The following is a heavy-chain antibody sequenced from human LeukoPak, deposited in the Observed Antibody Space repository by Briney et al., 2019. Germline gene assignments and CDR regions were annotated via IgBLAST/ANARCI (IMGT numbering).Heavy chain of an antibody. CDR2: ISYDGSNK. D-gene: IGHD3-10*01. CDR1: GFTFSNYW. V-gene: IGHV3-30*03. J-gene: IGHJ5*02. Sequence: GGSLRLSCAASGFTFSNYWMSWVRQAPGKGLEWVAVISYDGSNKYYADSVKGRFTISRDNSKNTLYLQMNSLRAEDTAVYYCARGREVLLWFGRGNWFDPWGQGTLVSVSS. CDR3: ARGREVLLWFGRGNWFDP.